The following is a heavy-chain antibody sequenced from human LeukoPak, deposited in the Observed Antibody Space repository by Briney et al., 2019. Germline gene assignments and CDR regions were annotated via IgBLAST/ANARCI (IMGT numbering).Heavy chain of an antibody. CDR3: ASPGVVVAGTQAFDI. CDR1: GGSFSDSY. J-gene: IGHJ3*02. Sequence: PETLSLTCAVHGGSFSDSYWSWIRQPPGKGLEWIAELNDSGGTNYNPSLNSRVTISVDTSKNQFSLNLNSVTAADTAVYYCASPGVVVAGTQAFDIWGQGTMVTVSS. D-gene: IGHD2-15*01. CDR2: LNDSGGT. V-gene: IGHV4-34*01.